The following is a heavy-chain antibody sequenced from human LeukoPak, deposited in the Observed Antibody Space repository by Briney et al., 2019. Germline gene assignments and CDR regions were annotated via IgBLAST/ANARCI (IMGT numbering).Heavy chain of an antibody. CDR2: IIPIFGTA. V-gene: IGHV1-69*01. D-gene: IGHD6-6*01. CDR3: ARDLGWSIAAPS. Sequence: ASVKVSCKASGGTFSSYAISWVRQAPGQGLEWMGGIIPIFGTANYAQKFQGRVTITADESTSTAYMELSSLRSEDTAVYYCARDLGWSIAAPSWGQGTLVTVSS. CDR1: GGTFSSYA. J-gene: IGHJ4*02.